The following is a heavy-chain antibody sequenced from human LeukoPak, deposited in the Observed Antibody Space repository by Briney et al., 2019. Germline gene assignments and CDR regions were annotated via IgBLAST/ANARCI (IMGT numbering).Heavy chain of an antibody. J-gene: IGHJ4*02. Sequence: GGSLRLSCAASGFTFSSYAMHWVRQASGKGLEYVSAISSNGGSTYYANSVKGRFTISRDNSKNTLYLQMGSLRAEDMAVYYCARENSSLVAGIRAYYFDYWGQGTLVTVSS. CDR2: ISSNGGST. CDR1: GFTFSSYA. CDR3: ARENSSLVAGIRAYYFDY. D-gene: IGHD6-19*01. V-gene: IGHV3-64*01.